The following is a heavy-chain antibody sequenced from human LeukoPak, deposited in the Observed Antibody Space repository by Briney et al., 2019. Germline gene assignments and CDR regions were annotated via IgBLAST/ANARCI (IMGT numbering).Heavy chain of an antibody. Sequence: ASVKVSCKASGYTFTGYYMHWVRQAPGQGLEWMGWINPNSGGTNYAQKFQGRVTMTRDTSISTAYMELSRLRSDDTAVYYCARDLDSSGWYLYFHHWGQGTLVTVSS. CDR1: GYTFTGYY. V-gene: IGHV1-2*02. CDR2: INPNSGGT. D-gene: IGHD6-19*01. J-gene: IGHJ1*01. CDR3: ARDLDSSGWYLYFHH.